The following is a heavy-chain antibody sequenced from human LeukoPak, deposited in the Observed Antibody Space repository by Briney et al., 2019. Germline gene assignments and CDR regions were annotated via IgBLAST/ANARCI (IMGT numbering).Heavy chain of an antibody. CDR2: IKSRAGGETT. CDR1: GFTFSTAW. Sequence: PGGSLRLSCAASGFTFSTAWMSWVRQAPGKGLEWVGRIKSRAGGETTDYAAPVEGRFTISRDDSKSTLYLQMSSLKTEDTGVYYCTTYYAGPFWGQGTLVAVSS. CDR3: TTYYAGPF. V-gene: IGHV3-15*01. J-gene: IGHJ4*02. D-gene: IGHD3-10*01.